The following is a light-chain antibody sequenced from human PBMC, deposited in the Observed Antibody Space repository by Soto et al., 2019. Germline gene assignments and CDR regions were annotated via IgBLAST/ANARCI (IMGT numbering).Light chain of an antibody. Sequence: QSALTQPAAVSGSPGQSITISCTGSSGDIGTYDYVSWYQQLPGKAPKLMISEVSNRPSGVSNRFSGSKSGNTASLSISGLQPEDEADYYCSSYTSSSPVVFGGGTKLTVL. CDR2: EVS. J-gene: IGLJ2*01. V-gene: IGLV2-14*01. CDR3: SSYTSSSPVV. CDR1: SGDIGTYDY.